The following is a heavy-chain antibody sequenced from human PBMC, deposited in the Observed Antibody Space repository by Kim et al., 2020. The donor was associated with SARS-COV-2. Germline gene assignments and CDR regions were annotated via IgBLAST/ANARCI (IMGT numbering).Heavy chain of an antibody. D-gene: IGHD2-21*02. CDR2: ILYDGSNK. CDR3: ARDVVVTEDWYFDL. J-gene: IGHJ2*01. Sequence: GGSLRLSCAASGFTFSRYGMHWVRQAPGKGLEWVAVILYDGSNKYYADSVKGRFTISRDNSKNTLYLQMNSLRAEDTAVYYCARDVVVTEDWYFDLWGRGTLVTVSS. CDR1: GFTFSRYG. V-gene: IGHV3-33*01.